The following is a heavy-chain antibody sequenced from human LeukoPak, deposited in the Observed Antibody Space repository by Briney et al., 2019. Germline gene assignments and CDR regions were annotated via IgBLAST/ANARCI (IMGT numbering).Heavy chain of an antibody. J-gene: IGHJ4*02. Sequence: PGGSLRLSCAASGFTFSSYAMSWVRQAPGKGLEWVSAISGSGGSTYYADSVKGRFTISRDNSKNTLYLQMNSLRAEDTAVYYCAKTTDYDSSGSDYFDYWGQGTLVTVSS. D-gene: IGHD3-22*01. CDR2: ISGSGGST. CDR1: GFTFSSYA. V-gene: IGHV3-23*01. CDR3: AKTTDYDSSGSDYFDY.